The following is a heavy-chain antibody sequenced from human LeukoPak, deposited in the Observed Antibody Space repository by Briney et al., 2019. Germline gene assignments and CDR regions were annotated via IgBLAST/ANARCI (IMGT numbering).Heavy chain of an antibody. Sequence: SETLSLTCTVSGGSISSGDYYWSWIRQPPGKGLEWIGYIYYSGSTYYNPSLKSRVTISVDTSRNLFSLKLSSVTAADTAVYYCAGAGYCSSPSCYTAYYYYMDVWGKGTTVTVSS. J-gene: IGHJ6*03. CDR3: AGAGYCSSPSCYTAYYYYMDV. CDR2: IYYSGST. V-gene: IGHV4-30-4*08. D-gene: IGHD2-2*02. CDR1: GGSISSGDYY.